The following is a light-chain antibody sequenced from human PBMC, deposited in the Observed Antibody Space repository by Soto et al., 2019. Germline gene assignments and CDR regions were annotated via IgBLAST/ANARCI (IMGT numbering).Light chain of an antibody. Sequence: QSVLTQPASVSGSPGQSITISCTGTSSDVGGYNYVSWYQQHPGKAPKLMIYDVSNRPSGVSNRFSGSKSGNTASLTISGLQAEDEADYYCSSYTSSSTLVFGGGIQLTVL. CDR3: SSYTSSSTLV. V-gene: IGLV2-14*01. J-gene: IGLJ2*01. CDR1: SSDVGGYNY. CDR2: DVS.